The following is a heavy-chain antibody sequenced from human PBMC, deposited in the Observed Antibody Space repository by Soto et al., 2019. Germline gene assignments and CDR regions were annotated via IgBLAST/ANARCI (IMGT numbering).Heavy chain of an antibody. J-gene: IGHJ3*02. V-gene: IGHV4-59*01. CDR1: GGSISSYY. Sequence: SETLSLTXTVSGGSISSYYWSWIRQPPGKGLEWIGYIYYSGSTNYNPSLKSRVTISVDTSKNQFSLKLSSVTAADTAVYYCARVSTVLWFGELLVDAFDIWGQGTMVTVSS. CDR3: ARVSTVLWFGELLVDAFDI. CDR2: IYYSGST. D-gene: IGHD3-10*01.